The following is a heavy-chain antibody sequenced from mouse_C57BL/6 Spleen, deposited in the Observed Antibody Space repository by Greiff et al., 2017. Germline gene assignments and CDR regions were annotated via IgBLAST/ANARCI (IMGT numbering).Heavy chain of an antibody. J-gene: IGHJ4*01. D-gene: IGHD1-3*01. V-gene: IGHV6-3*01. CDR2: IRLKSDNYAT. CDR1: GFTFSNYW. CDR3: TGTNYYAIDY. Sequence: EVMLVESGGGLVQPGGSMKLSCVASGFTFSNYWMNWVRQSPEKGLEWVAQIRLKSDNYATHYAESVKGRFTISRDDSKSSVYLQMNNLSAEDTGIYYCTGTNYYAIDYWGQGTSVTVSS.